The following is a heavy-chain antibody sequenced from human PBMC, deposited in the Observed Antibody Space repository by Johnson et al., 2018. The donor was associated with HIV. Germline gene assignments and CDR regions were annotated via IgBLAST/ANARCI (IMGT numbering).Heavy chain of an antibody. J-gene: IGHJ3*02. CDR3: AKIRITMIVVVEGVDTFDI. Sequence: QVQLVESGGGLVKPGGSLRLSCAASGFTFNNAWMSWVRQAPGKGLEWVSYISSSDSAIWYADSVKGRFTVSRDNAKNSLYLQMNSLRAEDTAVYYCAKIRITMIVVVEGVDTFDIWGQGTMVTVSS. CDR2: ISSSDSAI. V-gene: IGHV3-11*04. D-gene: IGHD3-22*01. CDR1: GFTFNNAW.